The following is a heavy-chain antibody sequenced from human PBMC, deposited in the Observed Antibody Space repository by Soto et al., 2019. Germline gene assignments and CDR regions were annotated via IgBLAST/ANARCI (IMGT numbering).Heavy chain of an antibody. J-gene: IGHJ4*02. D-gene: IGHD3-9*01. V-gene: IGHV4-39*01. Sequence: QLQLQESGPGLVKPSETLSLTCSVSGDSINSDKYYWGLIRQPPGKGLEWIGSIYFRGNTYYNPSLQTRVTISLDKSKSQFSLKLNSVTAADSAVYFCARLEGLATISYYFDFWGQGALVTASS. CDR1: GDSINSDKYY. CDR3: ARLEGLATISYYFDF. CDR2: IYFRGNT.